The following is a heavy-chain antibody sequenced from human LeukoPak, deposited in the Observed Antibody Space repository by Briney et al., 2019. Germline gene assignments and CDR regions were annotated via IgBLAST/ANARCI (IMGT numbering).Heavy chain of an antibody. V-gene: IGHV3-30*04. Sequence: PGGSLRLSCAASGFTFGSYPVHWVRQAPGKGLEWVAVISEDGRNKYYADSVKGRFTISRDKSKNTLYLQMNSLRPEDTAVYYCARDTLIYGSGVNWFDPWGQGTLVTVSS. CDR1: GFTFGSYP. CDR3: ARDTLIYGSGVNWFDP. J-gene: IGHJ5*02. CDR2: ISEDGRNK. D-gene: IGHD3-10*01.